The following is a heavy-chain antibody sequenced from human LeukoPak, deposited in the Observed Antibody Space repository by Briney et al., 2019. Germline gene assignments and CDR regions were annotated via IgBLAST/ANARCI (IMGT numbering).Heavy chain of an antibody. CDR1: GFTFNNFA. Sequence: GGSLRLSCAASGFTFNNFALTWVRQAPGKGLEWVSAISSGGNTYYTDSVKGRFTISGDNSKSTLYLQVNSLGAEDTAVYYCTRILTGHYNFDYWGQGTLVTVSS. CDR3: TRILTGHYNFDY. J-gene: IGHJ4*02. CDR2: ISSGGNT. V-gene: IGHV3-23*01. D-gene: IGHD3-9*01.